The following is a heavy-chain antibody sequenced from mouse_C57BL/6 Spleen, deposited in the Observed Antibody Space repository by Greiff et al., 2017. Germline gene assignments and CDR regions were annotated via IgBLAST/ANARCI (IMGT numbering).Heavy chain of an antibody. V-gene: IGHV5-9-1*02. CDR2: ISSGGDYI. CDR1: GFTFSSYA. J-gene: IGHJ4*01. Sequence: EVQVVESGEGLVKPGGSLKLSCAASGFTFSSYAMSWVRPTPEKRLEWVAYISSGGDYIYYADTVKGRFTISRDNARNTLYLQMSSLKSEDTAMYYCTREDGYYVPYYAMDYWGQGTSVTVSS. CDR3: TREDGYYVPYYAMDY. D-gene: IGHD2-3*01.